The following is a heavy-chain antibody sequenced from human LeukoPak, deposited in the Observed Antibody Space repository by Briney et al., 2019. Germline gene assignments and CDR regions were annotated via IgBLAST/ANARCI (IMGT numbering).Heavy chain of an antibody. V-gene: IGHV1-46*01. D-gene: IGHD3-10*01. J-gene: IGHJ6*03. CDR1: GYTFTSYY. Sequence: ASVKVSCKASGYTFTSYYMHWVRQAPGQGLEWMGIINPSGGSTSYAQKFQGRVTMTRDMSTSTVYMELSSLRSEDTAVYYCAKKGPLWFGELLTKYYMDVWGKGTTVTVSS. CDR3: AKKGPLWFGELLTKYYMDV. CDR2: INPSGGST.